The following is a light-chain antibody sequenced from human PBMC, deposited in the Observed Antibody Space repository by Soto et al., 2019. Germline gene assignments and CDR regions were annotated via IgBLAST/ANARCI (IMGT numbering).Light chain of an antibody. CDR2: EVS. V-gene: IGLV2-14*01. CDR1: ISDVGGYNY. Sequence: QSALTQPASVSGSPGQSITISCTGTISDVGGYNYVSWYQQHPGKAPKLMIYEVSNRPSGVSNRFSGSKSGNTASLTISGLQAEDEADYYCSSYTSRSTVVFGGGTKLTVL. J-gene: IGLJ2*01. CDR3: SSYTSRSTVV.